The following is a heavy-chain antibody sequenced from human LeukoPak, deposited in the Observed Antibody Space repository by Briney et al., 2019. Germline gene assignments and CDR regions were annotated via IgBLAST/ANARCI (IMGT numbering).Heavy chain of an antibody. Sequence: SETLSLTCTVSGGSISSYYWSWIRQPPGKGLEGIGYIYYSGSTNYNPSLKSRVTISVDTSKNQFSLKLSSVTAADTAVYYCATSPRRALANWFDPWGQGTLVTVSS. J-gene: IGHJ5*02. CDR1: GGSISSYY. D-gene: IGHD3-3*02. CDR3: ATSPRRALANWFDP. V-gene: IGHV4-59*01. CDR2: IYYSGST.